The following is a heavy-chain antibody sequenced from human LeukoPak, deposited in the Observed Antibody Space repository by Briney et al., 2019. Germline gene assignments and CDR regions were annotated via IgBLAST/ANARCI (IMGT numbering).Heavy chain of an antibody. CDR3: AKAMYSSGWDDLDY. V-gene: IGHV3-23*01. Sequence: GGSLRLSCAASEFTFSSYAMSWVRQAPGKGLEWASAISGGGSSTHYADSVKGRFTISRDNSKNTLYLQMNSLRAEDTAVYYCAKAMYSSGWDDLDYWGQGTLVTVSS. CDR2: ISGGGSST. J-gene: IGHJ4*02. D-gene: IGHD6-19*01. CDR1: EFTFSSYA.